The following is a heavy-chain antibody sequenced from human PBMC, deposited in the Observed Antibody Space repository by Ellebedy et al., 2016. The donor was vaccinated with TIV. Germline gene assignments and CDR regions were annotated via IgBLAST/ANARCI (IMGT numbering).Heavy chain of an antibody. CDR3: ARDVGSYDILTGYDY. CDR1: GYTFTGYY. CDR2: SNPTSGCT. V-gene: IGHV1-2*04. J-gene: IGHJ4*02. Sequence: AASVQVSCKASGYTFTGYYMHWVRQAPGQGLEWTGWSNPTSGCTNYSQKFQGWVTMTRDTSISTAYMELSRLRSDDTAVYYCARDVGSYDILTGYDYWGQGTLVIVSS. D-gene: IGHD3-9*01.